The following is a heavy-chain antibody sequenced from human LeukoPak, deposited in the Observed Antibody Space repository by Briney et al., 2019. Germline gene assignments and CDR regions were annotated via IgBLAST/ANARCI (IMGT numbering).Heavy chain of an antibody. Sequence: ASVKVSCKASGYTFTGYYMHWVRQAPGQGLEWMGWINPNSGGTNYAQKFQGRVTMTRDTSISTAYMELSRLRSDDTAVYYCAREYYYGSGNYYNRIDYWGQGTLVTVSS. V-gene: IGHV1-2*02. CDR2: INPNSGGT. D-gene: IGHD3-10*01. CDR3: AREYYYGSGNYYNRIDY. J-gene: IGHJ4*02. CDR1: GYTFTGYY.